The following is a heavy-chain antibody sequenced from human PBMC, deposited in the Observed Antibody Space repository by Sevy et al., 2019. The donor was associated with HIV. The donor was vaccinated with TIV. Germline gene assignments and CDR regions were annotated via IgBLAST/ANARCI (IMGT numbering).Heavy chain of an antibody. D-gene: IGHD5-12*01. J-gene: IGHJ6*02. CDR1: GFTFSSYD. V-gene: IGHV3-21*01. CDR3: ARDRVASSSYVPGYYYGMDV. CDR2: ITGSGYI. Sequence: GGSLRLSCAASGFTFSSYDMHWVRQAPGKGLKWVSSITGSGYISNADSVKGRFTISRDDAKNSLYLQMNSLRTEDTAVYYCARDRVASSSYVPGYYYGMDVWGQGTTVTVSS.